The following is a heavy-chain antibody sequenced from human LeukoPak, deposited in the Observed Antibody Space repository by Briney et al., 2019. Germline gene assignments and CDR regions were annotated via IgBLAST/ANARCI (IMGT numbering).Heavy chain of an antibody. CDR2: IYYSGST. Sequence: SETLSLTCTVSGGSISSYYWSWIRQPPGKGLEWIGSIYYSGSTYYNPSLKSRVTISVDTSKNQFSLKLSSVTAADTAVYYCARHLGSSWTLGWFDPWGQGTLVTVSS. J-gene: IGHJ5*02. CDR1: GGSISSYY. V-gene: IGHV4-59*05. D-gene: IGHD6-13*01. CDR3: ARHLGSSWTLGWFDP.